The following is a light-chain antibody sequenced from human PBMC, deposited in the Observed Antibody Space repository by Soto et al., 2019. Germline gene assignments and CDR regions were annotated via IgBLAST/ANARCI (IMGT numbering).Light chain of an antibody. CDR2: DAS. CDR3: QHYSLYSPWT. Sequence: EIQMTQSPSTLSASVGERVTLTCRASQNINMWLAWYQQKPGKAPKLLIYDASSLQSGVPSRFAGSASGTEFTLTISGLLPEDCATYYCQHYSLYSPWTFGQGTKVEIK. J-gene: IGKJ1*01. V-gene: IGKV1-5*01. CDR1: QNINMW.